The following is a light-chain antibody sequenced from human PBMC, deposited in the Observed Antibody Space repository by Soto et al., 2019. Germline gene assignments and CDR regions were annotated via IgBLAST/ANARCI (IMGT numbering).Light chain of an antibody. J-gene: IGKJ1*01. CDR1: QSVSSSY. CDR3: QAYGSSPSWT. CDR2: GAS. Sequence: EIVLTQSPGTLSLSPGERATLSCRASQSVSSSYLAWYQQTPGQAPRLLIYGASSRATGIPDRFSGSGSGTDFTLTITSLEPEDFAVYYCQAYGSSPSWTFGQGTKVEIK. V-gene: IGKV3-20*01.